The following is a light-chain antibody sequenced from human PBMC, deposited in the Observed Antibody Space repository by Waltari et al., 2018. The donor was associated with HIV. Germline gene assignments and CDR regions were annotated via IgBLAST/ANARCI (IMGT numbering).Light chain of an antibody. CDR1: QSLQHSDGHTF. J-gene: IGKJ2*01. CDR3: MQSLQTPYT. V-gene: IGKV2-28*01. Sequence: DIVMTQSPLSLSVPFAGTASLSCQSTQSLQHSDGHTFLAWYFQKPGQSPQLLLFLVTNRATGVPDRFTGSASGRDFTLRISAVEADDAGIYYCMQSLQTPYTFGQGTRLEIK. CDR2: LVT.